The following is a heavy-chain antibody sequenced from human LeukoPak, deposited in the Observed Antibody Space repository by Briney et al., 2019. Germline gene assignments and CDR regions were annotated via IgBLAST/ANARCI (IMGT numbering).Heavy chain of an antibody. CDR2: IYYSGST. V-gene: IGHV4-59*01. CDR1: GGSISSYY. CDR3: ASTSADIVVVPAKIRLWSYFDY. Sequence: SETLSLTCTVSGGSISSYYWSWIRQPPGKGLEWIGYIYYSGSTNYNPSLKSRVTISVDTSKNQFSLELSSVTAADTAVYYCASTSADIVVVPAKIRLWSYFDYWGQGTLVTVSS. J-gene: IGHJ4*02. D-gene: IGHD2-2*01.